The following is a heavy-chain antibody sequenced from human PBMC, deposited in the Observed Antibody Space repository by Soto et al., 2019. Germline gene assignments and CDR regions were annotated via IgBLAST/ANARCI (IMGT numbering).Heavy chain of an antibody. CDR2: INPSGGST. J-gene: IGHJ6*02. V-gene: IGHV1-46*01. D-gene: IGHD3-3*01. Sequence: ASVKVSCKASGYTFTSYYMHWVRQAPGQGLEWMGTINPSGGSTSYAQKFQGRVTMTRDTSTSTVYMELSSLRSEDTAVYYCARDLLRITIFGVVIGHYYYYGMDVWGQGTTVTVSS. CDR3: ARDLLRITIFGVVIGHYYYYGMDV. CDR1: GYTFTSYY.